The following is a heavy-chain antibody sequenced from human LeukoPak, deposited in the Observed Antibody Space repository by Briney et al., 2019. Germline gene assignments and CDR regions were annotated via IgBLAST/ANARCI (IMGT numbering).Heavy chain of an antibody. CDR2: INTNTGNP. D-gene: IGHD3-22*01. Sequence: ASVKVSCKASGYTFTSYAMNWVRQAPGQGLEWMGWINTNTGNPTYAQGFTGRFVFSLDTSVSTAYLQISSLKAEDTAVYYCARDPLTDYYDSSGLDYWGQGTLVTVSS. CDR3: ARDPLTDYYDSSGLDY. CDR1: GYTFTSYA. J-gene: IGHJ4*02. V-gene: IGHV7-4-1*02.